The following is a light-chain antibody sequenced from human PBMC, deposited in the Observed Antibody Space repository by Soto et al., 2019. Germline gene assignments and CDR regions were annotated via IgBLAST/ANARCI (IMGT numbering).Light chain of an antibody. J-gene: IGKJ3*01. V-gene: IGKV1-39*01. CDR3: QQSYSTPG. CDR2: AAS. CDR1: QSISSY. Sequence: DIQMTQSPSSLSASVGDRFTITCRASQSISSYLNWYQQKPGKAPKLLIYAASSLQSGVPSRFSGSGSGTDFTLTISSLQPEDFATYYCQQSYSTPGFGPGTKVD.